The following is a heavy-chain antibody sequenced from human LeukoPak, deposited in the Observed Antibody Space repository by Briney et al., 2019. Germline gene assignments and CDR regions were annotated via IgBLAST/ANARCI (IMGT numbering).Heavy chain of an antibody. D-gene: IGHD6-19*01. CDR2: IDWDDDK. Sequence: SRPAPWKPTQTLTLTCTFSGFSLSTTGMCVTWFRQPPGKALEGLARIDWDDDKYYSTSLKTRLTISKDTSKDQVVLTLTNMDPVDTATYYCTRISPWPKRTAVARDFWGRGTLVRVSS. V-gene: IGHV2-70*11. J-gene: IGHJ2*01. CDR3: TRISPWPKRTAVARDF. CDR1: GFSLSTTGMC.